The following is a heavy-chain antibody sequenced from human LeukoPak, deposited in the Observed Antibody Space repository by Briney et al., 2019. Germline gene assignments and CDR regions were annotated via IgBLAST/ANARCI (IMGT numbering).Heavy chain of an antibody. J-gene: IGHJ5*02. V-gene: IGHV5-51*01. Sequence: GESLKISCEASGHSFTNRWIGWVRQMPGKGLEWMGIINLGDSDTKYSPSFQGQVTISLDKSINTAYLQRRSLKASDTAMYYCARRPYSGSPNWFDPWGQGTLVTVSS. CDR3: ARRPYSGSPNWFDP. CDR1: GHSFTNRW. CDR2: INLGDSDT. D-gene: IGHD1-26*01.